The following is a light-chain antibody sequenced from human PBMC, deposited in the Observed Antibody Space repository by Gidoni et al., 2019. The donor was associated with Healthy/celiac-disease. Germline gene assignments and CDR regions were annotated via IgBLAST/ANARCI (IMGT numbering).Light chain of an antibody. V-gene: IGKV1-39*01. CDR2: AAS. J-gene: IGKJ5*01. CDR3: QQSYSTPSSIT. Sequence: DIQITQSPSSLYASLGDRVTITCRSSQSISSYLNWYQKKPGKAPKLLIFAASSLQSGVPASFSGSGSGTDFTLTIISLQPEDFATFYCQQSYSTPSSITFGQGTQLEIK. CDR1: QSISSY.